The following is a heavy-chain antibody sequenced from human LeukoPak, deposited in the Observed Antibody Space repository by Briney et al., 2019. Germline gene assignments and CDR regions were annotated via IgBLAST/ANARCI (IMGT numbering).Heavy chain of an antibody. CDR1: GYTFTSYY. V-gene: IGHV1-46*01. CDR3: ARDLRITIFGVANDY. CDR2: INPSGGST. D-gene: IGHD3-3*01. Sequence: ASVKVSCKASGYTFTSYYMHWVRQAPGQGLEWMGIINPSGGSTSYAQKFRGRVTMTRDTSTSTAYMELSSLRSEDTAVYYCARDLRITIFGVANDYWGQGTLVTVSS. J-gene: IGHJ4*02.